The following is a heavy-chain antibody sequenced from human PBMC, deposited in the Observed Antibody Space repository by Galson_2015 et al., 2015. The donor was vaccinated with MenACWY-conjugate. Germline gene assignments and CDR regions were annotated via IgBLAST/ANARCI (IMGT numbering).Heavy chain of an antibody. Sequence: SLRLSCAASGFTFSSYWMHWVRQAPGKGLVWVSRINSDGSSTSYADSVKGRFTISRDNAKNTLYLQMNSLRAGDTAVYYCARGALGSGSYLNGHYFDYWGQGTLVTVSS. CDR3: ARGALGSGSYLNGHYFDY. D-gene: IGHD1-26*01. CDR1: GFTFSSYW. V-gene: IGHV3-74*01. CDR2: INSDGSST. J-gene: IGHJ4*02.